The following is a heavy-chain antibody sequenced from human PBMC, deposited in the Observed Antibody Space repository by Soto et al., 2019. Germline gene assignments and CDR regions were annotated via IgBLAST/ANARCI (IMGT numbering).Heavy chain of an antibody. CDR2: IYYSGST. D-gene: IGHD2-2*01. Sequence: QVQLQESGPGLVKPSQTLSLTCTVSGGSISSGGYYWSWIRQHPGKGLEWIGYIYYSGSTYYNPSVESRVTISVDTSKNQFSLKLSSVTAADTALYYCARALGYCISTSCTPYYGMDVWGQGTTVTVSS. J-gene: IGHJ6*02. CDR1: GGSISSGGYY. CDR3: ARALGYCISTSCTPYYGMDV. V-gene: IGHV4-31*03.